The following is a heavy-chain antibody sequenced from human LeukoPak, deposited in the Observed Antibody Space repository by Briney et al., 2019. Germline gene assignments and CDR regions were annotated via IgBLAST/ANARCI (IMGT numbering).Heavy chain of an antibody. CDR1: GYTYTSYG. CDR2: ISAYNGNT. V-gene: IGHV1-18*01. J-gene: IGHJ4*02. Sequence: ASVKVSCKASGYTYTSYGISWVRQAPGQGLEWMGWISAYNGNTNYAQKLQGRVTMTTDTSTSTAYMELRSLRSDDTAVYYCARTEKVIVVVPAARTLGYWGQGTLVTVSS. D-gene: IGHD2-2*01. CDR3: ARTEKVIVVVPAARTLGY.